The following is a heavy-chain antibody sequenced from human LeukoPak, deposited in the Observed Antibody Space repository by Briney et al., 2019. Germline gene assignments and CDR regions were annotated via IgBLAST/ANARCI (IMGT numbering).Heavy chain of an antibody. CDR2: ISKNGGNT. D-gene: IGHD1-26*01. CDR1: GFTLSSYA. J-gene: IGHJ6*03. V-gene: IGHV3-64*01. Sequence: SGGSLRLSCAASGFTLSSYAMHWVRQAPGKGLEYVSAISKNGGNTYYANSVKGRFSISRDNSKNTLYLQMGSLRTEDMAVYYCARVGEGRYYQYYYMDVWGKGTTVTVSS. CDR3: ARVGEGRYYQYYYMDV.